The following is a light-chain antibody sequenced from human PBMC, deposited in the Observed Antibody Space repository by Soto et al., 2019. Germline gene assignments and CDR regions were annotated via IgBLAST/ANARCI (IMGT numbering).Light chain of an antibody. CDR2: EVS. CDR3: SSYTTSSVL. Sequence: QSALTQPASVSGSPGQSITISCTGTNSDVGGYYYVSWYQHHPGKAPKLIISEVSNRPSGVSNRFSGSKSGNTASLTISGLQAEAEADYYCSSYTTSSVLFGGGTKLTVL. CDR1: NSDVGGYYY. V-gene: IGLV2-14*01. J-gene: IGLJ2*01.